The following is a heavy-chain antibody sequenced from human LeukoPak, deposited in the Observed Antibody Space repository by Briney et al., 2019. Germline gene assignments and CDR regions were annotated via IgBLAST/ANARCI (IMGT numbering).Heavy chain of an antibody. D-gene: IGHD4-17*01. J-gene: IGHJ4*02. CDR1: GYTFTNYG. CDR2: INPNSGGT. CDR3: AREVYGDSSFDY. Sequence: ASVKVSCKASGYTFTNYGISWVRQAPGQGLEWMGWINPNSGGTNYAQKFQGRVIMTRDASISTAYLELSRLRSDDTAVYYCAREVYGDSSFDYWGQGTLLTVSS. V-gene: IGHV1-2*02.